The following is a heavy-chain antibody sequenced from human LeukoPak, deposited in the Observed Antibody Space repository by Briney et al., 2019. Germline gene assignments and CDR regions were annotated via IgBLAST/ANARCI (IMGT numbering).Heavy chain of an antibody. V-gene: IGHV3-7*03. J-gene: IGHJ4*02. CDR2: RKQEGSKK. Sequence: HRGASLRLSCASSGFTCSNDWMSWVRQAPGKLLEWVANRKQEGSKKYYVDSVKDRFTIYRDNAKDSMYLQMNSLRAEDTAVYYCAKDQEDYGSAEDSWGQGTLVTVSS. D-gene: IGHD3-10*01. CDR1: GFTCSNDW. CDR3: AKDQEDYGSAEDS.